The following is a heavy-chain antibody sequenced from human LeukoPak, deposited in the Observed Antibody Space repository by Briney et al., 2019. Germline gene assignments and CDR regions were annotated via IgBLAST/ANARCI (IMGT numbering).Heavy chain of an antibody. V-gene: IGHV3-30*18. D-gene: IGHD6-13*01. CDR3: AKSSSWYYYFDY. CDR1: GFTFSSYG. CDR2: ISYDGTNK. Sequence: GRSLRLSCAASGFTFSSYGMHWVRQAPGKGLEWVAVISYDGTNKYYADSVKGRFTISRDNSKNTLYLQMDSLRADDMAVYYCAKSSSWYYYFDYWGQGTLVTVSS. J-gene: IGHJ4*02.